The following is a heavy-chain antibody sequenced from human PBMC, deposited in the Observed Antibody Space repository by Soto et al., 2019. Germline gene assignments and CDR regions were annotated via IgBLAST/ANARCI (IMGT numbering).Heavy chain of an antibody. Sequence: QLQLQGSGSGLVKPSQTLSLTCAVSGGSISSGGYSWSWIRQPPGKGLEWIGYISHSGSTYYNPSLKSRVTISVDGSKNQFSLKLSSVTAADTAVYYCARGGLLPDYWGQGTLVTVSS. J-gene: IGHJ4*02. CDR2: ISHSGST. V-gene: IGHV4-30-2*01. CDR3: ARGGLLPDY. CDR1: GGSISSGGYS. D-gene: IGHD6-19*01.